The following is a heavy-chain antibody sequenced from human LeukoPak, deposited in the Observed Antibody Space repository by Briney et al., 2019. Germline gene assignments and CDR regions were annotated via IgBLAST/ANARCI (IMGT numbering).Heavy chain of an antibody. Sequence: PGGSLRLSCAASGFTFDDYAMHWVRHAPGKGLEWGSGINWNTNSIKYADSVKGRFTISRDNAKNSLYLQMNSLRAEDTALYYCAKTDYGDYGGVFDYWGQGTLVTVSS. D-gene: IGHD4-17*01. J-gene: IGHJ4*02. V-gene: IGHV3-9*01. CDR3: AKTDYGDYGGVFDY. CDR1: GFTFDDYA. CDR2: INWNTNSI.